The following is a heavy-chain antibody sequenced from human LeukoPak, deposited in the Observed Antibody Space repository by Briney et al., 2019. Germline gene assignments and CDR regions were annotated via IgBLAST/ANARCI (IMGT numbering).Heavy chain of an antibody. D-gene: IGHD1-26*01. CDR1: GFIFSNYA. CDR2: ISYDGSRK. CDR3: ARDRTGNYCIDY. Sequence: GGSLRLSCAASGFIFSNYAMHWVRQAPGKGLEWVAVISYDGSRKYYADSVKGRFTISRDNSENTVYLQMNCLRAEDTAVYYCARDRTGNYCIDYWGQGTLVTVSS. J-gene: IGHJ4*02. V-gene: IGHV3-30-3*01.